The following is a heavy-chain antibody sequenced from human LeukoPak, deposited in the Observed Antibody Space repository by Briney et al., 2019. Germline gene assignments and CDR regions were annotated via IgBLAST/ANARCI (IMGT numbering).Heavy chain of an antibody. J-gene: IGHJ4*02. V-gene: IGHV3-30*03. CDR1: GFTFSSYG. Sequence: GGSLRPSCAASGFTFSSYGMHWVRQAPGKGLEWVAVISYDGSNKYYADSVKGRFTISRDNSKNTLYLQMNSLRAEDTAVYYCASDSGSGGDYWGQGTLVTVSS. D-gene: IGHD1-26*01. CDR2: ISYDGSNK. CDR3: ASDSGSGGDY.